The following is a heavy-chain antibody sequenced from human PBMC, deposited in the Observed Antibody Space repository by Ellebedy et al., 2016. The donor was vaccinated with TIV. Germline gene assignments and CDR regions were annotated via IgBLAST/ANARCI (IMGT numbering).Heavy chain of an antibody. V-gene: IGHV4-59*08. J-gene: IGHJ5*01. CDR2: IDYSGNT. CDR3: ARNPPTYNWVDS. CDR1: GGSISSYF. Sequence: SETLSLTCTVSGGSISSYFWSWIRQPPGKGLEWIGYIDYSGNTNYNPSLKSRVTMSVDTSKNQFSLNLRSVTAADTAVYYCARNPPTYNWVDSWGQGTLVTVSS.